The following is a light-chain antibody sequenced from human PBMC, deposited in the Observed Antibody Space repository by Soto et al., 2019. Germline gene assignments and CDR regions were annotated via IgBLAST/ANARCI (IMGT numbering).Light chain of an antibody. CDR1: SSDVGSYNL. CDR3: CSYASSRSLV. J-gene: IGLJ2*01. Sequence: QSALTQPASVSGSPGQSITISCTGTSSDVGSYNLVSWYQQHPGKAPKLMIYEGSKRPSGVSNRFSGSKSGNTASLTMSGLQAEDEAYYYCCSYASSRSLVFGGGTKVTVL. V-gene: IGLV2-23*01. CDR2: EGS.